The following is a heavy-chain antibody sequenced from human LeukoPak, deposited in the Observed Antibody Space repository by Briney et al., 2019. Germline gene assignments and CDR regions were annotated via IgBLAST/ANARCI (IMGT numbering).Heavy chain of an antibody. V-gene: IGHV3-7*03. J-gene: IGHJ3*02. CDR3: AKDIIPNPYLAFDI. Sequence: SGGSLRLSCAASGFTFSSYWLSWVRQAPGKGLEWVANIKQDGSELYYVDSVKGRFTISRDNAKNSLYLQMNSLRAEDTALYYCAKDIIPNPYLAFDIWGQGTMVTVSS. D-gene: IGHD1-20*01. CDR2: IKQDGSEL. CDR1: GFTFSSYW.